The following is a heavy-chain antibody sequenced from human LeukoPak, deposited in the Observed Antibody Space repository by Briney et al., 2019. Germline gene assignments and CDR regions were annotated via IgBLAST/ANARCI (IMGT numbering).Heavy chain of an antibody. CDR2: ISGNGGST. CDR3: VKAQYDFWSGPDY. Sequence: GGSLRLSCSASGFTFSRYPMHWVRQAPGKGLEYVSAISGNGGSTYYADSVKGRFTISRDNSKNTLYLQMSSLRTEDTAIYYCVKAQYDFWSGPDYWGQGTLVTVSS. J-gene: IGHJ4*02. D-gene: IGHD3-3*01. CDR1: GFTFSRYP. V-gene: IGHV3-64D*09.